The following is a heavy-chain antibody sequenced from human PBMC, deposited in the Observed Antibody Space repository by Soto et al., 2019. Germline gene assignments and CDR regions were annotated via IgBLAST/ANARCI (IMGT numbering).Heavy chain of an antibody. D-gene: IGHD3-10*01. CDR2: IIPILGIA. CDR1: GGTFSSYT. V-gene: IGHV1-69*02. CDR3: ARGPSDNYVYNKYYFDY. J-gene: IGHJ4*02. Sequence: SVKVSCKASGGTFSSYTISWVRQAPGQGFEWMGRIIPILGIANYAQKFQGRVTITADKSTSTAYMELSSLRSEDTAVYYCARGPSDNYVYNKYYFDYWGQGTLVTVSS.